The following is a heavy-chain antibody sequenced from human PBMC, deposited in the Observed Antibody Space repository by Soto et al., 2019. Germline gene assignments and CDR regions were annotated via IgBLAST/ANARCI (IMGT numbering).Heavy chain of an antibody. Sequence: PGGSLRLSCAASGFTFSDFYMSWIRQAPGKGLEWVSYIRSSDNTRYYADSVKGRFTISRDNAKNSLYLQMNSLRAEDTAVYYCARGNALYDNWGQGTLVTVSS. J-gene: IGHJ4*02. V-gene: IGHV3-11*01. D-gene: IGHD2-2*01. CDR2: IRSSDNTR. CDR3: ARGNALYDN. CDR1: GFTFSDFY.